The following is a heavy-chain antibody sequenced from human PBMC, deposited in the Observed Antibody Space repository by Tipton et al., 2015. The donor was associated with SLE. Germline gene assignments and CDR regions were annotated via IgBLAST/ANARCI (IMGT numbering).Heavy chain of an antibody. V-gene: IGHV1-3*01. CDR1: GYTFTSFA. J-gene: IGHJ6*03. D-gene: IGHD6-19*01. CDR2: ITAGNGNT. CDR3: ARDAGGQWLVTHYMDV. Sequence: QSGPEVKKPGASVKVSCKASGYTFTSFAIHWVRQDPGQRLEWMGWITAGNGNTKYSRKFQDRLTISRDTSANTAYMELSSLRSEDTALYYCARDAGGQWLVTHYMDVWGNGTTVTVSS.